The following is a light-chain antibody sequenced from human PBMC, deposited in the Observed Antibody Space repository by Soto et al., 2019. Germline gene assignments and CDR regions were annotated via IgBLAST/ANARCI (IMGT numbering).Light chain of an antibody. CDR3: QQRSNWPLIT. J-gene: IGKJ5*01. CDR2: GAS. CDR1: QSVSSD. Sequence: ENVLTQSPATLSLSPGERATLSCRASQSVSSDLAWYQQKPGQAPRLLIYGASNRATGIPARFSGSGSGTEFTLTISSREPEDFAVYYCQQRSNWPLITFGQGTRLEIK. V-gene: IGKV3-11*01.